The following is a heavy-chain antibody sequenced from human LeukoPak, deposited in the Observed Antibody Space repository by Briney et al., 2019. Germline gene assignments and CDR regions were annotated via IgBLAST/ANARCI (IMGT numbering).Heavy chain of an antibody. V-gene: IGHV3-21*01. CDR3: ARDSGNYLDAFDI. J-gene: IGHJ3*02. Sequence: PGGSLRLSCAASGFTFDDYGMNWVRQAPGKGLEWVSSISSSSSYIYYADSVKGRFTISRDNAKNSLYLQMNSLRAEDTAVYYCARDSGNYLDAFDIWGQGTMVTVSS. CDR2: ISSSSSYI. CDR1: GFTFDDYG. D-gene: IGHD1-7*01.